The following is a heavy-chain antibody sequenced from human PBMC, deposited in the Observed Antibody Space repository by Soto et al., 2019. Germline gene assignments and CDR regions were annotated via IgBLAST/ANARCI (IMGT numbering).Heavy chain of an antibody. J-gene: IGHJ6*02. CDR3: ARKSYPDYYYGMDV. V-gene: IGHV4-4*02. Sequence: PSETLSLTCAVSGGSISSSNWWSWVRQPPGKGLEWIGEIYHSGSTNYNPSLKSRVTISVDKSKNQFSLKLSSVTAADTAVYYCARKSYPDYYYGMDVWGQGTTVTVSS. D-gene: IGHD3-16*02. CDR2: IYHSGST. CDR1: GGSISSSNW.